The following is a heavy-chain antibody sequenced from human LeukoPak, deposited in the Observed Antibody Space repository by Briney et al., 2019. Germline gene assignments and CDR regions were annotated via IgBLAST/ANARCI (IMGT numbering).Heavy chain of an antibody. J-gene: IGHJ4*02. V-gene: IGHV4-59*01. CDR1: GGSISSCY. CDR3: ARAGAYYYDSSGYFDY. Sequence: PSETLSLTCTVSGGSISSCYWSWIRQPPGKGLEWIGYIYYSGSTNYNPSLKSRVTISVDTSKNQFSLKLSSVTAADTAVYYCARAGAYYYDSSGYFDYWGQGTLVTVSS. CDR2: IYYSGST. D-gene: IGHD3-22*01.